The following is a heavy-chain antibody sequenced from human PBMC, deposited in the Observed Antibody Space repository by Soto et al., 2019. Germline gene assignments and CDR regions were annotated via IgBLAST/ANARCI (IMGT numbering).Heavy chain of an antibody. CDR2: ISSSSSTI. CDR1: GFTFSSYS. J-gene: IGHJ4*02. Sequence: GGSLRLSCAASGFTFSSYSMNWVRQAPGKGLEWVSYISSSSSTIYYADSVKGRFTISRDNAKNSLYLQMNSLRDEDTAVYYCARDGELRYFDWLLSPNQFDYWGQGTLVTVSS. V-gene: IGHV3-48*02. CDR3: ARDGELRYFDWLLSPNQFDY. D-gene: IGHD3-9*01.